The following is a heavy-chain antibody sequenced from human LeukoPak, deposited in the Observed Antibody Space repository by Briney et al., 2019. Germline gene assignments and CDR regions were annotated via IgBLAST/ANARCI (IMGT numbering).Heavy chain of an antibody. D-gene: IGHD3-3*01. CDR1: GGSISSSSYY. CDR2: IYYSGST. Sequence: SETLSLTCTVSGGSISSSSYYWSWIRQPPGKGLEWIGYIYYSGSTNYNPSLKSRVTISVDTSKNQFSLKLSSVTAADTAVYYCARDIGADFWSGYFDAFDIWGQGTMVTVSS. V-gene: IGHV4-61*01. J-gene: IGHJ3*02. CDR3: ARDIGADFWSGYFDAFDI.